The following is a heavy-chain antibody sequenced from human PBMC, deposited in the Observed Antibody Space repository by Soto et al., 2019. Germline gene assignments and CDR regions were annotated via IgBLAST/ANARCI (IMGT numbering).Heavy chain of an antibody. J-gene: IGHJ5*02. Sequence: SETLSLTCTVSGVSISSGDYYWSWIRQPPGKGLEWIGYIYYSGSTNYNHSLKSRVTISVDTSKNQFSLKLSSVTAADMAVYYCARARLSRSWWFDPWGQGTLVTVSS. V-gene: IGHV4-61*08. CDR3: ARARLSRSWWFDP. CDR2: IYYSGST. D-gene: IGHD3-10*01. CDR1: GVSISSGDYY.